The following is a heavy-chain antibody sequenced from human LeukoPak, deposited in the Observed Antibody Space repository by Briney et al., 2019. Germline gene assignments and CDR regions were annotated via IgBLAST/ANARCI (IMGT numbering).Heavy chain of an antibody. CDR3: AKDREGTIADYFDY. CDR1: GFTFSSYA. CDR2: ISGSGGST. J-gene: IGHJ4*02. V-gene: IGHV3-23*01. D-gene: IGHD1-7*01. Sequence: HAGGSLRLSCAASGFTFSSYAMSWVRQAPGKGLEWVSSISGSGGSTYYADSVKGRFTISRDNSKNTLYLQMNSLGGEDTAVYYCAKDREGTIADYFDYWGQGTLVTVSS.